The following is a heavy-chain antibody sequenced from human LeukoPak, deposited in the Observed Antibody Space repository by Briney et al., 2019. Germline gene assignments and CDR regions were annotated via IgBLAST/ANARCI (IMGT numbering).Heavy chain of an antibody. CDR2: TWFDDSYQ. CDR3: ARETYSLADV. V-gene: IGHV3-33*01. J-gene: IGHJ6*02. CDR1: GFSFSSHG. D-gene: IGHD4-11*01. Sequence: PGGSLRLSCAASGFSFSSHGMHWVRQAPGKGLEWVGVTWFDDSYQHYAGSVRGRFTISRDNSKNTVYLQMNSLRAEDTAVYYCARETYSLADVWGQGTTVSVSS.